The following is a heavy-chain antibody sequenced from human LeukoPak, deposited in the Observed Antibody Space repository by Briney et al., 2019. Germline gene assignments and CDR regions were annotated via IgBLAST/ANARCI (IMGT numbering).Heavy chain of an antibody. V-gene: IGHV4-38-2*01. J-gene: IGHJ4*02. Sequence: PSETLSLTCAVSGYSLSSGYYWGGIRQPPGKGLEWIGSIYHSGSTYYNPSLKSRVTISVDTSKNQFSLKLSSVTAADTAVYYCARAYIVVVPAATGVADYWGQGTLVTVSS. D-gene: IGHD2-2*01. CDR3: ARAYIVVVPAATGVADY. CDR1: GYSLSSGYY. CDR2: IYHSGST.